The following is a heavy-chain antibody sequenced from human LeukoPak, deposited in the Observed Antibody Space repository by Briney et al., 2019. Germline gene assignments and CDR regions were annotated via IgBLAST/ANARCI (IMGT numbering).Heavy chain of an antibody. J-gene: IGHJ4*02. CDR3: ARLSMVRGDIRDY. CDR2: ISSDGGNT. D-gene: IGHD3-10*01. CDR1: GFTFSNYP. V-gene: IGHV3-64*01. Sequence: GGSLRLSCAASGFTFSNYPMYWVRQAPGKGLEYVSAISSDGGNTYYANSVKGRFTISRDNSMNTLYLQMGSLRAEDLAVYYCARLSMVRGDIRDYWGQGTLVTVSS.